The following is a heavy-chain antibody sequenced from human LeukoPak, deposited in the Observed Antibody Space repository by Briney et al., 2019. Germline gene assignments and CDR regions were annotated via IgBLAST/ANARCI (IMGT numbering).Heavy chain of an antibody. J-gene: IGHJ4*02. V-gene: IGHV3-23*01. CDR3: ANDLRYFDSPSDY. CDR2: TSGSGGST. CDR1: GFTFSSYA. Sequence: GGSLRLSCAASGFTFSSYAMSWVRQAPGKGLEWVSATSGSGGSTYYADSVKGRFTISRDNSQNTLYLQMNSLSAEDTAVYYCANDLRYFDSPSDYWGQGTLVTVSS. D-gene: IGHD3-9*01.